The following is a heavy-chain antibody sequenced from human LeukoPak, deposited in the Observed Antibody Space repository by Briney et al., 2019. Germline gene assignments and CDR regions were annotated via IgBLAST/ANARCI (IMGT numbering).Heavy chain of an antibody. J-gene: IGHJ4*02. CDR1: GCSFSSYD. Sequence: PSQTLSLTCTASGCSFSSYDWSWIRQPPGKGLEWMGYIYYNGGNNFDPSPKNRVTRSVDKPKNQPSLKLSSVTAADTAVYYCARAISWYSNFDYWGQGTLVTVSS. CDR2: IYYNGGN. D-gene: IGHD6-13*01. CDR3: ARAISWYSNFDY. V-gene: IGHV4-59*01.